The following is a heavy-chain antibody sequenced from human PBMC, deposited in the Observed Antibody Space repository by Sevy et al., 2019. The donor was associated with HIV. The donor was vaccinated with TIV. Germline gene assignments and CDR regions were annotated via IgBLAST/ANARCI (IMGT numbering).Heavy chain of an antibody. CDR3: AKGVEVQGVIGY. D-gene: IGHD3-10*01. CDR1: GFTFSSYG. V-gene: IGHV3-30*02. J-gene: IGHJ4*02. Sequence: GGSLRLSCAASGFTFSSYGMHWVRQAPGKGLEWVAFIRYDGSNKYYADSVKGRFTISRDNSENTLYLQMNSLRAEDTAVYYCAKGVEVQGVIGYWGQGTLVTVSS. CDR2: IRYDGSNK.